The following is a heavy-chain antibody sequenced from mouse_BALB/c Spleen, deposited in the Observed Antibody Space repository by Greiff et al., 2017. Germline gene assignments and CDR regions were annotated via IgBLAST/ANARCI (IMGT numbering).Heavy chain of an antibody. CDR3: AREAAAWCAY. CDR2: IDTSDSYT. D-gene: IGHD3-2*02. V-gene: IGHV1-69*01. J-gene: IGHJ3*01. CDR1: GYTFTDYW. Sequence: QVQLQQPGAELVMPGASVKMSCKASGYTFTDYWMHWVKQRPGQGLEWIGAIDTSDSYTSYNQKFKGKATLTVDESSSTAYMQLSSLTSEDSAVYYCAREAAAWCAYWGQGTLVTVSA.